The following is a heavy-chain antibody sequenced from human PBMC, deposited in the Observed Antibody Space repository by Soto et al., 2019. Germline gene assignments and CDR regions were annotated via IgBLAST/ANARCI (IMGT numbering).Heavy chain of an antibody. J-gene: IGHJ4*02. Sequence: EVQLVESGGGLVKPGGSLRLSCAASGFTFSNAWMNWVRQAPGKGLEWVGRIKSKTDGGTTDYAAPVKGRFTISRDDSKNTLYLQMNSLKTEATAVYYCTIRRGSSWYPGAFDYWGQGTLVTVSS. V-gene: IGHV3-15*07. CDR3: TIRRGSSWYPGAFDY. CDR2: IKSKTDGGTT. CDR1: GFTFSNAW. D-gene: IGHD6-13*01.